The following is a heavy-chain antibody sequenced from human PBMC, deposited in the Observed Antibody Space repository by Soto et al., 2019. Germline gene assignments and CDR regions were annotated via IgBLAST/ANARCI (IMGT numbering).Heavy chain of an antibody. D-gene: IGHD6-13*01. CDR2: IYHTGST. CDR1: GFNVNRNY. Sequence: PGGSLRLSCAASGFNVNRNYMTWVRQAPGKGLEWVSLIYHTGSTYYADSVKGRFTISRDSSKSTLFLQMNSLRSEDTAVYYCARGGGLFSSTLDYWGQGTMVTVSS. CDR3: ARGGGLFSSTLDY. V-gene: IGHV3-53*01. J-gene: IGHJ4*02.